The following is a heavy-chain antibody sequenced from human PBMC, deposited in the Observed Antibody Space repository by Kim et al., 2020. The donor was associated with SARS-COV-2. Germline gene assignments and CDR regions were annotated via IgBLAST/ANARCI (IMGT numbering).Heavy chain of an antibody. CDR2: ISYDGRNK. V-gene: IGHV3-30-3*01. J-gene: IGHJ6*02. Sequence: GGSLRLSCAASGLTFDDSAMNWVRQAPGKGLEWVAVISYDGRNKEYADSVKGRFSISRDNSKSTLSLQMNSLRVEDTGVYYCARGNYYESVSLSDYYNGMDVWGQGNTVTVSS. CDR3: ARGNYYESVSLSDYYNGMDV. D-gene: IGHD3-10*01. CDR1: GLTFDDSA.